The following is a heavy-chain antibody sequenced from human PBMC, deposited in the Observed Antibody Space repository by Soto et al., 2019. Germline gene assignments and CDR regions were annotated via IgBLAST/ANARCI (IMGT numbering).Heavy chain of an antibody. CDR1: GFTFSSYA. V-gene: IGHV3-30-3*01. D-gene: IGHD3-10*01. CDR2: ISYDGSNK. CDR3: ARNGMITMVRGVRAYYYYGMDV. J-gene: IGHJ6*02. Sequence: GGSLRLSCAASGFTFSSYAMHWVRQAPGKGLEWVAVISYDGSNKYYADSVKGRFTISRDNSKNTLNLQINSLRAEDTAVFYCARNGMITMVRGVRAYYYYGMDVWGQGTTVTVSS.